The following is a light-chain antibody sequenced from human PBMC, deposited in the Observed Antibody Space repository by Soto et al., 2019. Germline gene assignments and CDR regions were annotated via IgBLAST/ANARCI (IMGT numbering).Light chain of an antibody. V-gene: IGKV3-15*01. CDR2: DAS. Sequence: IVMTQSLATVPVSPGERVTLAARASHRVSIDFASYQQKTGQDPSLLIYDASTRATDITARLSGSGSWTAFTLTISSMQSEDFAVYYCQQYNNWPPWTFGQGTKVDIK. J-gene: IGKJ1*01. CDR1: HRVSID. CDR3: QQYNNWPPWT.